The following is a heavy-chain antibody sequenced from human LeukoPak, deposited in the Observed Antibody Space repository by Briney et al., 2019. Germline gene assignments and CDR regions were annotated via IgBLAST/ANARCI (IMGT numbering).Heavy chain of an antibody. J-gene: IGHJ4*02. V-gene: IGHV3-23*01. D-gene: IGHD3-9*01. CDR2: ISGNSHST. CDR1: GFTFSSYA. Sequence: GGSLRLSCAASGFTFSSYAMSWVRQAPGKGLEWVSGISGNSHSTNFADSVKGRFTISRDNSKNTLYLQMKSLRAEDTAVYYCAKAYYDILTGYQYFDYWGQGTLVTVSS. CDR3: AKAYYDILTGYQYFDY.